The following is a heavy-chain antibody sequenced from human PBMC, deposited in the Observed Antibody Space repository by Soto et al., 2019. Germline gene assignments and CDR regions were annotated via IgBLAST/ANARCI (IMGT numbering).Heavy chain of an antibody. V-gene: IGHV3-48*01. Sequence: PGGSLRLSCAASGLTFSSYTMHWVRQAPGKGLEWVSYISSSSSTIYYADSVKGRFTISRDNAKNSLYLQMNSLRAEDTAVYYCARGYYDSSGYYWVFDYWGQGTLVTVSS. CDR1: GLTFSSYT. CDR3: ARGYYDSSGYYWVFDY. CDR2: ISSSSSTI. J-gene: IGHJ4*02. D-gene: IGHD3-22*01.